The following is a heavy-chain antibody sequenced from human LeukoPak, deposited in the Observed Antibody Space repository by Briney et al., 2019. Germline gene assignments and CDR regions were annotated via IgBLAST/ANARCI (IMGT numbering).Heavy chain of an antibody. D-gene: IGHD2-15*01. J-gene: IGHJ4*02. CDR2: IYHSEST. Sequence: NPSQTLSLTCTVSGGSISSGDYFWSWIRQPPGKGLEWIGYIYHSESTYYNPSLKSRVTISIDRSKNQFSLKLSSMTAADTAVYYCASPSNTAADYWGQGTLVTVSS. CDR3: ASPSNTAADY. V-gene: IGHV4-30-2*01. CDR1: GGSISSGDYF.